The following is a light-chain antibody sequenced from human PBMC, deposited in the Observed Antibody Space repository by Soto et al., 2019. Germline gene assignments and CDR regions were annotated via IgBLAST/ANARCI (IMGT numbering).Light chain of an antibody. V-gene: IGKV1-39*01. CDR2: TAS. Sequence: EIQMTQSPSSLSASVGDSVTFSSRASQSIGRFLNWHQHKPGKAPKVLIYTASTLQSGVPSRFSGSGSGSDFNLTIRSLQPEDVATYYCQQSYTTPLTFGGGTKVDIK. CDR1: QSIGRF. J-gene: IGKJ4*01. CDR3: QQSYTTPLT.